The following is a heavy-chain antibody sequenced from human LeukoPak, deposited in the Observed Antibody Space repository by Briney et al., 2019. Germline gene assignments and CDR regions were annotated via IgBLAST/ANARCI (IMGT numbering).Heavy chain of an antibody. CDR3: AKDQVYGGNTLGVFDI. J-gene: IGHJ3*02. CDR2: ISGSGGLT. Sequence: GSLRLSCAASGFTFTTYAMSWVRQAPGKGLEWVSGISGSGGLTYYADSVKGRFTMSRDNSKNTLYLQMNSLRAEDTAVYYCAKDQVYGGNTLGVFDIWGQGTMVTVSS. V-gene: IGHV3-23*01. D-gene: IGHD4-23*01. CDR1: GFTFTTYA.